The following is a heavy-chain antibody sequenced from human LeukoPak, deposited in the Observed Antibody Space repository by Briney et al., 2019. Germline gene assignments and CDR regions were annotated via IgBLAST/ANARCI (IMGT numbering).Heavy chain of an antibody. D-gene: IGHD6-6*01. V-gene: IGHV5-10-1*01. CDR3: ARRGRSSSNFDF. CDR1: GYIFTSYW. J-gene: IGHJ4*02. Sequence: GASLKISCKGSGYIFTSYWITWVRQLPGKGLEWMGTIDPTDSYTNYSPSFQGHVTISTDKSISTAYLQWSSLKASDTAIYYCARRGRSSSNFDFWGQGTLVTVSS. CDR2: IDPTDSYT.